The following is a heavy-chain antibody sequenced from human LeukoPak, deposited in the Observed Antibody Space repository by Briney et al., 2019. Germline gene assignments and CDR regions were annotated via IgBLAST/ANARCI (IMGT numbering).Heavy chain of an antibody. J-gene: IGHJ5*02. CDR2: ISGSGGIT. CDR3: AKDSGDTSGNWFDP. CDR1: GFTFSGYA. V-gene: IGHV3-23*01. Sequence: PGRSLRLSCAASGFTFSGYAMSWVRQAPGKGLEWVSSISGSGGITYYTDSVKGRFTISRDNSKNTLLLQMNSLRAEDTAVYYCAKDSGDTSGNWFDPWGQGTLVTVSS. D-gene: IGHD6-19*01.